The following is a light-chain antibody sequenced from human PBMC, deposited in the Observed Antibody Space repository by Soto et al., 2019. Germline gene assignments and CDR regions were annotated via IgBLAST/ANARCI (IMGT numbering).Light chain of an antibody. CDR1: QSVSSSY. CDR2: GAS. V-gene: IGKV3-20*01. CDR3: QQYDSSPLT. Sequence: EIVLTQSPGTLSLSPGERATLSCRASQSVSSSYLAWYQQKPGQAPRLLIYGASSRATGIPDRFSGSGSGTDFTLTISRLEPEAFAVYYCQQYDSSPLTFGGGNKVESK. J-gene: IGKJ4*01.